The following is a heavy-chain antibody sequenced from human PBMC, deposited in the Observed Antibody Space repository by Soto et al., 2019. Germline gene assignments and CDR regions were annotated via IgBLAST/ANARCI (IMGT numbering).Heavy chain of an antibody. CDR1: GFPFGGYT. D-gene: IGHD6-19*01. CDR2: IRDGGEST. V-gene: IGHV3-23*01. Sequence: EVQLLESGGGLAQPGGSLRLSCAASGFPFGGYTMSWVRQAPGKGLEWVSAIRDGGESTYYADSVKGRFTISRDNSKNTMSLQLNSLRPEDTAVYFCVKDGWANWGQGTLVTVSS. J-gene: IGHJ4*02. CDR3: VKDGWAN.